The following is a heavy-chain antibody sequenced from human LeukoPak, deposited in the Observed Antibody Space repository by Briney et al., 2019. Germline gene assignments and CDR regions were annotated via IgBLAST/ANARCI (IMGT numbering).Heavy chain of an antibody. D-gene: IGHD6-13*01. CDR2: ISGYNGNT. Sequence: ASVKVSCKASGDTFTTYGITWVRQAPGQGLEWMGWISGYNGNTEYTQKFQGRVAMTRDKSTSTAYMELSSLRSEDTAVYYCARAMGRSGIAAAAAYYYYGMDVWGQGTTVTVSS. CDR3: ARAMGRSGIAAAAAYYYYGMDV. J-gene: IGHJ6*02. V-gene: IGHV1-18*01. CDR1: GDTFTTYG.